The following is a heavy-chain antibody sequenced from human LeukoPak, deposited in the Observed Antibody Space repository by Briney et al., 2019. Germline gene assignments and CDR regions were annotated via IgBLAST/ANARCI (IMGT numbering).Heavy chain of an antibody. CDR2: IIPIFGTA. CDR3: ARAKYYYGSGSYYNELEDY. Sequence: SVKVSCEASGGTFSSYAISWVRQAPGQGLEWMGRIIPIFGTANYAQKFQGRVTITTDESTSTAYMELSSLRSEDTAVYYCARAKYYYGSGSYYNELEDYWGQGTLVTVSS. D-gene: IGHD3-10*01. J-gene: IGHJ4*02. CDR1: GGTFSSYA. V-gene: IGHV1-69*05.